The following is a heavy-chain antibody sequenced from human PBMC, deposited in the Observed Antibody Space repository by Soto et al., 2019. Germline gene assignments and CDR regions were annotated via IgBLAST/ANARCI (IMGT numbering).Heavy chain of an antibody. Sequence: GGYLRDSCAASGFTFSSYSMNLVRQAPGKGLEWVSSISSSSDYIYYAESLKGRFTISRDNAKNSLYLQMNSLRAEDTAVYYCAAGVYYDCCSGPCDGKDFWGQGTSVIVSS. J-gene: IGHJ6*02. V-gene: IGHV3-21*01. CDR3: AAGVYYDCCSGPCDGKDF. CDR1: GFTFSSYS. D-gene: IGHD3-3*01. CDR2: ISSSSDYI.